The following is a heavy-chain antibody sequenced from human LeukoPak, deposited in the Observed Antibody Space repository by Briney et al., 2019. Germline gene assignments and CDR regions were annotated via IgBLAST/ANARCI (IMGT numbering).Heavy chain of an antibody. Sequence: SGASLRLSCSVSGSTFSTSWMTWVRHAPGKGREWVAYMNHGEREKYYVDSVKGRFTISRDNAKNSLYLQMNGLRAEDTAVYYCARDLHYYGSGSYYPFDYWGQGTLVTVSS. V-gene: IGHV3-7*01. CDR2: MNHGEREK. D-gene: IGHD3-10*01. J-gene: IGHJ4*02. CDR1: GSTFSTSW. CDR3: ARDLHYYGSGSYYPFDY.